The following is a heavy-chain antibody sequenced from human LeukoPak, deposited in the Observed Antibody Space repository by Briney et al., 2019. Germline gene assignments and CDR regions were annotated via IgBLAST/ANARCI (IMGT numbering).Heavy chain of an antibody. Sequence: GASVKVSCKASGHTFTGYYMHWVRQAPGQGLEWMGWINANSGGTNYAQKFQGRVTMTRDTSISTAYMELSRLRSDDTAVYYCARGDSSGYRDAFDIWGQGTMVTVSS. V-gene: IGHV1-2*02. CDR2: INANSGGT. D-gene: IGHD3-22*01. CDR1: GHTFTGYY. J-gene: IGHJ3*02. CDR3: ARGDSSGYRDAFDI.